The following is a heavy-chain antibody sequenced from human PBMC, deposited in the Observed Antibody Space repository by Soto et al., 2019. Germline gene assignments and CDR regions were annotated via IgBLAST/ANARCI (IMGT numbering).Heavy chain of an antibody. CDR3: VRPLPSGQNYGMDV. J-gene: IGHJ6*02. D-gene: IGHD3-10*01. CDR2: IYNDGKT. Sequence: EVHLVESGGGLIQPGGSLKLSCAASGLTVSNHYMSWVRQAPGKGLEWVSVIYNDGKTYYADSVKGRFTISRDTSKNTLHLQTDSLRDEDTAVYYCVRPLPSGQNYGMDVWGQGTTVTVSS. V-gene: IGHV3-53*01. CDR1: GLTVSNHY.